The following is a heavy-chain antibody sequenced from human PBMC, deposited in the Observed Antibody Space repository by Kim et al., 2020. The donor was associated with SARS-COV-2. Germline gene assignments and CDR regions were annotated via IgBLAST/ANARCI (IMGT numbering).Heavy chain of an antibody. Sequence: SETLSLTCTVSGGSISSYYWSWIRQPPGKGLGWIGYIYYSGSTNYNPSLKSRVTISVDTSKNQFSLKLSSVTAADTAVYYCARVRGDCSGGSCYVDYWGQGTLVTVSS. D-gene: IGHD2-15*01. CDR2: IYYSGST. J-gene: IGHJ4*02. CDR3: ARVRGDCSGGSCYVDY. V-gene: IGHV4-59*01. CDR1: GGSISSYY.